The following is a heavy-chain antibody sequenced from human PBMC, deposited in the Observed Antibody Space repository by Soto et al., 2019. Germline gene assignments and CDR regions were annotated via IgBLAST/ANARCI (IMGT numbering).Heavy chain of an antibody. CDR2: MNPNSGNT. CDR3: ARAPDCTNGVCYRYYYYYGMDV. Sequence: ASVKVSCKASGYTFTSYDSNWVRQATRQGLEWTGWMNPNSGNTGYAQKFQGRVTMTRNTSISTAYMELSSLRSEDTAVYYCARAPDCTNGVCYRYYYYYGMDVWGQGTTVTVSS. CDR1: GYTFTSYD. D-gene: IGHD2-8*01. J-gene: IGHJ6*02. V-gene: IGHV1-8*01.